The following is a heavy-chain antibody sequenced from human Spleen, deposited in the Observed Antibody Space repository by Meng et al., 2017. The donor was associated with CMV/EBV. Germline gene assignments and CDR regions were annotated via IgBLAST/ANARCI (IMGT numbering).Heavy chain of an antibody. J-gene: IGHJ4*02. D-gene: IGHD4-17*01. CDR3: ARGVDPDYGDYGDY. CDR1: GYTFTGYY. V-gene: IGHV1-2*02. CDR2: INPNSGGT. Sequence: ASVKVSCKTSGYTFTGYYLHWVRQAPGQGPEWMGWINPNSGGTNYGQKFQGRVTMTRDTSISTAYMELSSLRSDDTAVYYCARGVDPDYGDYGDYWGQGTLVTVSS.